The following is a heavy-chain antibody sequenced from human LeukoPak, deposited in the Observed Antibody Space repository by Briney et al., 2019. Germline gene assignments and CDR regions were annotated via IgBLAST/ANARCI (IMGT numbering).Heavy chain of an antibody. V-gene: IGHV3-21*01. CDR2: ISSSSSYI. Sequence: GGSLRLSCAASGFIFNTYSMNWVRQAPGKGLEWVSSISSSSSYIYYADSVKGRFTISRDNAKNSLYLQMNSLRAEDTAVYYCARVNSGYDPYFDYWGQGTLVTVSS. CDR3: ARVNSGYDPYFDY. CDR1: GFIFNTYS. J-gene: IGHJ4*02. D-gene: IGHD5-12*01.